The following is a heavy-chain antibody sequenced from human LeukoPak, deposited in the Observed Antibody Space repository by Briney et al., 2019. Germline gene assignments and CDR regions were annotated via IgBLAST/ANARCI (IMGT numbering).Heavy chain of an antibody. CDR2: INPSGGST. CDR1: GYTFTSYY. J-gene: IGHJ4*02. D-gene: IGHD6-13*01. Sequence: GASVKVSCKASGYTFTSYYMHWVRQAPGQGLEWMGIINPSGGSTSYAQKFQGRVTMTRDTSTSTVYMELSSPRSEDTAVYYCARDSRGIYYFDYWGQGTLVTVSS. V-gene: IGHV1-46*01. CDR3: ARDSRGIYYFDY.